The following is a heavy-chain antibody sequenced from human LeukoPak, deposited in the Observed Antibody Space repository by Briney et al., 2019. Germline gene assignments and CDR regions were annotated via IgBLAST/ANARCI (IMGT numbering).Heavy chain of an antibody. J-gene: IGHJ3*02. CDR2: IYHSGNT. CDR1: GFTISSYY. V-gene: IGHV3-53*01. D-gene: IGHD3-22*01. CDR3: AKERRRDYYDSSGYYYGDDAFDI. Sequence: PGGSLRLSCAASGFTISSYYMAWVRQAPGKGLEWVSVIYHSGNTYYADSVKGRFTISRDNSKNTVYLQMSSLRADDTAVYYCAKERRRDYYDSSGYYYGDDAFDIWGQGTMVTVSS.